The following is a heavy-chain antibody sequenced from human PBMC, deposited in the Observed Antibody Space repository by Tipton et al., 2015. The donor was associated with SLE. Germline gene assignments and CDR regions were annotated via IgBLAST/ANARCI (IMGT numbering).Heavy chain of an antibody. CDR1: GGSISSSNYY. J-gene: IGHJ4*02. CDR2: VYHSGST. V-gene: IGHV4-39*07. CDR3: ASDRSGSYSQGHFGY. D-gene: IGHD3-10*01. Sequence: TLSLTCNVSGGSISSSNYYWAWIRQPPGKGLEWIGSVYHSGSTYYNPSLKSRVTISVDTSKNQFSLKLSSVTAADTAVYYCASDRSGSYSQGHFGYWGQGTLVTVSS.